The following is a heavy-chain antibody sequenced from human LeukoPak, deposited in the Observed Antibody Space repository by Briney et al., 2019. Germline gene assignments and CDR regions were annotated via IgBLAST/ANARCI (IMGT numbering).Heavy chain of an antibody. V-gene: IGHV3-9*03. Sequence: PGRSLRLSCAASGFTFDDYAMHWVRQAPGKGLEWVSGISWNSGSIGYADSVKGRFTISRDNAKNSLYLQMNSLRAEDMALYYCAKDSGSYYFYAFDIWGQGTMVTVSS. D-gene: IGHD1-26*01. CDR2: ISWNSGSI. J-gene: IGHJ3*02. CDR1: GFTFDDYA. CDR3: AKDSGSYYFYAFDI.